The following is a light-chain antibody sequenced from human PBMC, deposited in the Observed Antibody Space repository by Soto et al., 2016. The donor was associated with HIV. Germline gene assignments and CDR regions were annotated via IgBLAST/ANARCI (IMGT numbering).Light chain of an antibody. CDR1: RDITTW. CDR2: KAS. CDR3: QQFGNKPYT. J-gene: IGKJ2*01. Sequence: DIQMTQSPSTLSASVGDRVTITCRASRDITTWLAWYQQKPGKPPNLLIYKASNLQNGVPSRFSGSGSGTEFTLSINSLQPDDFATYYCQQFGNKPYTFGQGTKLEI. V-gene: IGKV1-5*03.